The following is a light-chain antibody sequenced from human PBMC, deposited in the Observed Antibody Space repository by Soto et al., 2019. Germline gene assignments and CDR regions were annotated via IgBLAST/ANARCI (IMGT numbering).Light chain of an antibody. CDR2: DVN. Sequence: QSVLTQPASVSGSPGQSITISCTGTSNDVGGYNYVSWCQQHPGKAPKLMIYDVNNRPSGVSNRFSGSRSGNTASLTISGLQAEDEADYYYTSYTSSSTLEVFGTGTKVTVL. J-gene: IGLJ1*01. V-gene: IGLV2-14*01. CDR1: SNDVGGYNY. CDR3: TSYTSSSTLEV.